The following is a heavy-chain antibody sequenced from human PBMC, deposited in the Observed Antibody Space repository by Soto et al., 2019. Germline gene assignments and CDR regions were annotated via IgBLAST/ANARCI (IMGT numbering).Heavy chain of an antibody. V-gene: IGHV4-31*03. CDR1: GGSITTGGYY. CDR2: MYYSEST. D-gene: IGHD2-15*01. Sequence: SETLSLTCTVSGGSITTGGYYWSWIRQLPGKGLEWIGHMYYSESTYYNLSLKSRVSISLDTSKNQFSLKLSFVTAADTAMYYCARTKCSGGSCYSWSLDYWGQGTPVTVSS. J-gene: IGHJ4*02. CDR3: ARTKCSGGSCYSWSLDY.